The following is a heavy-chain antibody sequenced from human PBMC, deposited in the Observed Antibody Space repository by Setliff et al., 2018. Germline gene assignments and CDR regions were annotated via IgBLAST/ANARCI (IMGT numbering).Heavy chain of an antibody. CDR2: IYHSGST. CDR3: ARFPLRVSMVPI. Sequence: ASETLSLTCAVSGGSISSSNWWSWVRQPPGKVLEWIGEIYHSGSTNYNPSLKSRVTISVDKSKNQFSLKLNSVTAADTAVYYCARFPLRVSMVPIWGQGTTVTVSS. V-gene: IGHV4-4*02. D-gene: IGHD3-10*01. CDR1: GGSISSSNW. J-gene: IGHJ3*02.